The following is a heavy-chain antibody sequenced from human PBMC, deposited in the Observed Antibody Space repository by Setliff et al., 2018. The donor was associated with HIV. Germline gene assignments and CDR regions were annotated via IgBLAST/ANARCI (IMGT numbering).Heavy chain of an antibody. V-gene: IGHV1-69*13. D-gene: IGHD3-16*02. CDR1: GGTFSSYG. CDR2: ITPISGTA. Sequence: SVKVSCKASGGTFSSYGISWVRQAPGQGLEWMGGITPISGTANYAQKFQGRVTIAADEFTSTAYMELSSLRSEDTAVYYCVRGGQYYRSTYYYYYMDAWGKGTTVTVSS. CDR3: VRGGQYYRSTYYYYYMDA. J-gene: IGHJ6*03.